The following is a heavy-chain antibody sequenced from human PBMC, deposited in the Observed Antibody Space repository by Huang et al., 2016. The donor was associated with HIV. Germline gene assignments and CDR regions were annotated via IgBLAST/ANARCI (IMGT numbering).Heavy chain of an antibody. CDR3: ARSPLLGESSSALEF. CDR2: IHPNSGVT. Sequence: QVQLVQSGAEVKKPGASVKVSCKASGYIFIGDYIPWVRQAPGQGLEWMGRIHPNSGVTKYAEKFQGRVTRTRDTSIDTAYMEVRSLRTDDTAVYYCARSPLLGESSSALEFWGQGTLAIVSS. J-gene: IGHJ4*02. D-gene: IGHD3-16*01. CDR1: GYIFIGDY. V-gene: IGHV1-2*06.